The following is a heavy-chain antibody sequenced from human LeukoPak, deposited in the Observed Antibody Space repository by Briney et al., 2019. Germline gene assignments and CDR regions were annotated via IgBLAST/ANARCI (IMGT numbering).Heavy chain of an antibody. J-gene: IGHJ6*03. Sequence: SQTLSLTCTDSGGSISSGSYYWSWIRQPAGKGLEWIGRIYTSGSTNYNPSLKSRVTISVDTSKNQFSLKLNSVTAADTAVYYCARYSPQVYYYYYMDVWGKGTTVTVSS. CDR2: IYTSGST. D-gene: IGHD2-15*01. CDR1: GGSISSGSYY. CDR3: ARYSPQVYYYYYMDV. V-gene: IGHV4-61*02.